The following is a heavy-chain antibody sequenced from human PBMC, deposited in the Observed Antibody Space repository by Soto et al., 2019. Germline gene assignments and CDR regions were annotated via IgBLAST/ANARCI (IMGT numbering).Heavy chain of an antibody. V-gene: IGHV4-31*03. J-gene: IGHJ3*02. CDR2: IFYSGSF. Sequence: SETLSLTCSVSGGSISSGTSYWSWIRQRPGEGLEWIGYIFYSGSFYYTPSLRGRVLILADTSKNQFTLTLSSVTAADTAVYFCARSPRYSSSWYSGSFDIWGQGTMVTVSS. D-gene: IGHD6-13*01. CDR3: ARSPRYSSSWYSGSFDI. CDR1: GGSISSGTSY.